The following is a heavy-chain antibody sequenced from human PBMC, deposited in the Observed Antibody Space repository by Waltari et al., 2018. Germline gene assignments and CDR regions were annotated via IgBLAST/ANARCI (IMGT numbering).Heavy chain of an antibody. J-gene: IGHJ5*02. CDR1: GFTFTSSA. CDR2: IVVGSGNT. V-gene: IGHV1-58*01. Sequence: QMQLVQSGPEVKKPGTSVKVSCKASGFTFTSSAVQWVRQARGQRLEWIGWIVVGSGNTNYAQKFQERVTITRDMSTSTAYMELSSLRSEDTAVYYCAAGDYGDYPFDPWGQGTLVTVSS. D-gene: IGHD4-17*01. CDR3: AAGDYGDYPFDP.